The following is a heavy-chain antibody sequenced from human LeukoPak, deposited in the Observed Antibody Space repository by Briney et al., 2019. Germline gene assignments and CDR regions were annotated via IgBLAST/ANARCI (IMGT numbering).Heavy chain of an antibody. CDR3: ARDWFRLGGVIVAPDY. V-gene: IGHV3-30-3*01. D-gene: IGHD3-16*02. Sequence: PGGSLRLSCAASGFTFSSYAMHWVRQAPGKGLEWVAVISYDGSNKYYADSVKGRFTISRDNSKNTLYLQMNSLRAEDTAVYYCARDWFRLGGVIVAPDYWGQGTLVTVSS. CDR1: GFTFSSYA. CDR2: ISYDGSNK. J-gene: IGHJ4*02.